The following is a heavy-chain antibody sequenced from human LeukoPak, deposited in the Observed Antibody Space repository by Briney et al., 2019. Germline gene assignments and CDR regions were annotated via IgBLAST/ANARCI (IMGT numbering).Heavy chain of an antibody. Sequence: KASGTLSLTCAVSGGSISSSNWWSWVRQPPGKGLEWIGEIYHSGSTNYNPSLKSRVTISVDTSKNQFSLKLSSVTAADTAVYYCARAGCSGGSCYKYYYGMDVWGQGTTVTVSS. CDR3: ARAGCSGGSCYKYYYGMDV. D-gene: IGHD2-15*01. V-gene: IGHV4-4*02. J-gene: IGHJ6*02. CDR1: GGSISSSNW. CDR2: IYHSGST.